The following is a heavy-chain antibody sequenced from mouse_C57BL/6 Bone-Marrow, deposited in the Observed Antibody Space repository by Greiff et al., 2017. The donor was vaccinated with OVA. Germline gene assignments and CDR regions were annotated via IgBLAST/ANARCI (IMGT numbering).Heavy chain of an antibody. Sequence: EVQLQQSGPELVKPGASVKISCKASGYSFTDYNMNWVKQSNGKSLEWIGVINTNYGTTRYDQKFKGKATLTVDKSSSTAYMQLNSLTSENAAVYYCARGRDYEGFAYWGQGTLVTVSA. CDR2: INTNYGTT. V-gene: IGHV1-39*01. D-gene: IGHD2-4*01. CDR1: GYSFTDYN. J-gene: IGHJ3*01. CDR3: ARGRDYEGFAY.